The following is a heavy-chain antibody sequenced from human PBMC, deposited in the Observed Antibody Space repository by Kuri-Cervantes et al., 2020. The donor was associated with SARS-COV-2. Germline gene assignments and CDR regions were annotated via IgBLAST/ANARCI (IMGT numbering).Heavy chain of an antibody. J-gene: IGHJ4*02. CDR2: INSDGSST. Sequence: GGSLRLSCAASGFTFSSYWMHWVRQAPGKGLVWVSRINSDGSSTSYADSVKGRFTISRYNAKNTLYLQMNSLRAEDTAVYYCARLGSGGSYYFDYWGRGTLVTVSS. V-gene: IGHV3-74*01. D-gene: IGHD1-26*01. CDR3: ARLGSGGSYYFDY. CDR1: GFTFSSYW.